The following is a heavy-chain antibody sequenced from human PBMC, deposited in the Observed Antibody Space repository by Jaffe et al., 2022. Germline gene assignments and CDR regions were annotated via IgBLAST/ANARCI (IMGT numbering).Heavy chain of an antibody. Sequence: QVQLQESGPGLVKPSQTLSLTCTVSGGSISSGSYYWSWIRQPAGKGLEWIGRIYTSGSTNYNPSLKSRVTISVDTSKNQFSLKLSSVTAADTAVYYCARATVTTDVDYWGQGTLVTVSS. CDR2: IYTSGST. CDR3: ARATVTTDVDY. J-gene: IGHJ4*02. V-gene: IGHV4-61*02. CDR1: GGSISSGSYY. D-gene: IGHD5-12*01.